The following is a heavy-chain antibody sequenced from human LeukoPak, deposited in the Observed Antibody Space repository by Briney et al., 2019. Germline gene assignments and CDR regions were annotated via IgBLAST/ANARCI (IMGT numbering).Heavy chain of an antibody. J-gene: IGHJ4*02. CDR1: GGSVINTNW. CDR3: AREGGFYRPLDY. V-gene: IGHV4-4*02. CDR2: VHLDGRT. D-gene: IGHD3-3*01. Sequence: SSETLSLTCGVSGGSVINTNWWTWVRPPPGKGLEWIREVHLDGRTNYNPSLESRLTMSVDVSENQVSLKLTSVTAADTAVYYCAREGGFYRPLDYSGQGTLVTVSS.